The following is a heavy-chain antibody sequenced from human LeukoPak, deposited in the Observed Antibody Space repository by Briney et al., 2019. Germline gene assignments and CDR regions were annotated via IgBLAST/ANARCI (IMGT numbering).Heavy chain of an antibody. D-gene: IGHD2-21*02. V-gene: IGHV3-7*04. CDR2: IKQDGSEK. Sequence: GGSLRLSCAASGFTFSSYWMSWVRQAPGKGLEWVANIKQDGSEKYYVDSVKGRFTISRDNAKNSLYLQMNSLRAEDTAVYYCARKVTYTQTKYFQHWGQGTLVTVSS. CDR1: GFTFSSYW. J-gene: IGHJ1*01. CDR3: ARKVTYTQTKYFQH.